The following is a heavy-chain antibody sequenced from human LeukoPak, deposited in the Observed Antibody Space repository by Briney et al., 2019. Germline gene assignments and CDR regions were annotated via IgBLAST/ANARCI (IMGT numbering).Heavy chain of an antibody. CDR2: VYNSGNT. D-gene: IGHD4-11*01. CDR1: GGSISSGAYS. CDR3: ARSDYSNYIFDY. Sequence: TSETLSLTCAVSGGSISSGAYSWSWIRQPLGKGLEWIGYVYNSGNTYYNPSLKSRVTISVDTSKNQFSLKLSSVTAADTAVYFCARSDYSNYIFDYWGQGTLVTVSS. V-gene: IGHV4-30-4*07. J-gene: IGHJ4*02.